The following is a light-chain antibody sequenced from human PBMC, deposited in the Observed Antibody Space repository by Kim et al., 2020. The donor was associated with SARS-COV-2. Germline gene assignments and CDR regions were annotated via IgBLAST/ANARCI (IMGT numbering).Light chain of an antibody. CDR1: SGSVSTTNY. J-gene: IGLJ3*02. V-gene: IGLV8-61*01. CDR2: NTN. CDR3: VLYMGSGIWV. Sequence: QTVVTQEPSFSVSPGGTVTLTCDLTSGSVSTTNYPSWFQQTPGQAPRTLIYNTNIRSSGVPDRFSGSLLGNKAALTITGAQADDESDYYCVLYMGSGIWVFGGGTQLTVL.